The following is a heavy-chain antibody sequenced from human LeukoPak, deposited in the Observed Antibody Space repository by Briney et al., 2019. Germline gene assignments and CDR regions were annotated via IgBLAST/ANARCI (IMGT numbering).Heavy chain of an antibody. V-gene: IGHV4-38-2*02. Sequence: SETLSLTCTVSSYSISSGYYWGWIRQPPGKGLEWIGSIYHSGSTYYNPSLKSRVTISVDTSKNQFSLKLSSVTAADTAVYYCARGYSYGLEGYYFDYWGQGTLVTVSS. D-gene: IGHD5-18*01. CDR3: ARGYSYGLEGYYFDY. CDR2: IYHSGST. J-gene: IGHJ4*02. CDR1: SYSISSGYY.